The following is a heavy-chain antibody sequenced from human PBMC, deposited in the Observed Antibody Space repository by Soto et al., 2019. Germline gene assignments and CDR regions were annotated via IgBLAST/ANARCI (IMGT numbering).Heavy chain of an antibody. D-gene: IGHD3-10*01. CDR3: ASIWFGDFDY. CDR1: GGSIRSSSYY. J-gene: IGHJ4*01. CDR2: IYYSGST. Sequence: SETLSLTCTVSGGSIRSSSYYWGWIRQPPGKGLEWIGSIYYSGSTYYNPSLKSRVTISVDTSKNQFSLKLSSVTAAGTAVYYCASIWFGDFDYWGHGTLVTVSS. V-gene: IGHV4-39*01.